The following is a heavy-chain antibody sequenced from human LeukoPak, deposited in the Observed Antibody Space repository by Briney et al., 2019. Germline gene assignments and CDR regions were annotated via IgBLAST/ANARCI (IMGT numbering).Heavy chain of an antibody. V-gene: IGHV1-2*04. D-gene: IGHD3-9*01. J-gene: IGHJ3*02. CDR1: GYTFTGYY. CDR2: INPNSGGT. CDR3: ARGGDLTGYYSTVDAFDI. Sequence: ASVKVSCKASGYTFTGYYMHWVRQAPGQGLEWMGWINPNSGGTNYAQKFQGWVTMTRDTSISTAYMELSRLRSDDTAVYYCARGGDLTGYYSTVDAFDIWGQGTMVTVSP.